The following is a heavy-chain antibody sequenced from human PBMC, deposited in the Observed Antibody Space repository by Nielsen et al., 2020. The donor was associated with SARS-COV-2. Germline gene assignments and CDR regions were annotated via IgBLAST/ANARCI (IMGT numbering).Heavy chain of an antibody. Sequence: ASVKVSCKASGNAFTSHPIHWVRQAPGQRPEWMGWINAGNSNTKYSEKFQGRVTITRDTSASTIYMDLSSLRSDDTAVYYCARLLDSRVYPTLDYWGQGTLVTVSS. V-gene: IGHV1-3*01. CDR2: INAGNSNT. D-gene: IGHD3-22*01. CDR1: GNAFTSHP. J-gene: IGHJ4*02. CDR3: ARLLDSRVYPTLDY.